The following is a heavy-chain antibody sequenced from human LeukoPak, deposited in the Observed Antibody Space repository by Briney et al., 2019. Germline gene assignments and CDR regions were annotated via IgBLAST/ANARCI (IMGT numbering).Heavy chain of an antibody. CDR3: ARAYYESSAYRHAVYFDY. J-gene: IGHJ4*02. Sequence: ASVKVSCKASGYTFTNFDINWVRQAPGQGLEWMGIINPSDDSTRYAQKFQGRVTMTKDTSTNTVYMHLSSLSSDDTAVYYCARAYYESSAYRHAVYFDYWGQGTLVTVSS. V-gene: IGHV1-46*01. D-gene: IGHD3-22*01. CDR1: GYTFTNFD. CDR2: INPSDDST.